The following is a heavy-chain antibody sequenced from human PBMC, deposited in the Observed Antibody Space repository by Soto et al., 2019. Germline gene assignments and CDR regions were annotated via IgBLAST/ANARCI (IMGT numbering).Heavy chain of an antibody. CDR2: IYYSGST. CDR1: GGSISSGGYY. V-gene: IGHV4-31*03. Sequence: QVQLQGSGPGLVKPSQTLSLTCTVSGGSISSGGYYWSWIRQHPGKGLEWIGYIYYSGSTYYNPSLKSRVTISVDTSKNQFSLKLSSVTAADTAVYYCAREPDGYCSGGSCYSFVDYWGQGTLVTVSS. D-gene: IGHD2-15*01. CDR3: AREPDGYCSGGSCYSFVDY. J-gene: IGHJ4*02.